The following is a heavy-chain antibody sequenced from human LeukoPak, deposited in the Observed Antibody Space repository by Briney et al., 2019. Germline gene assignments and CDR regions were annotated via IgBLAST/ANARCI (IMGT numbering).Heavy chain of an antibody. J-gene: IGHJ3*02. V-gene: IGHV3-48*02. CDR2: ISRSSSDK. D-gene: IGHD6-25*01. CDR1: GFTFSSYS. CDR3: ARDRDGEQRLADGFDI. Sequence: PGGSLRLSCAASGFTFSSYSMNWVRQAPGKGLEWVSYISRSSSDKYYADSVKGRFTVSRDNAKDSLYLQMSSLRDEDTAVYYCARDRDGEQRLADGFDIWGQGTGVTVSS.